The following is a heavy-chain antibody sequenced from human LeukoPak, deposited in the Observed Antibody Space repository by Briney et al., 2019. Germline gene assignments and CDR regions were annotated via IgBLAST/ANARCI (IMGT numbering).Heavy chain of an antibody. Sequence: SETLSLTCTVSGGSISSYYWSWIRQPPGKGLEWIGHIYYSGSTYYNPSLKSRVTISVDTSKNQFSLKLSSVTAADTAVYYCARAGGYSYGYDFDYWGQGTLVTVSS. V-gene: IGHV4-59*04. J-gene: IGHJ4*02. CDR1: GGSISSYY. D-gene: IGHD5-18*01. CDR3: ARAGGYSYGYDFDY. CDR2: IYYSGST.